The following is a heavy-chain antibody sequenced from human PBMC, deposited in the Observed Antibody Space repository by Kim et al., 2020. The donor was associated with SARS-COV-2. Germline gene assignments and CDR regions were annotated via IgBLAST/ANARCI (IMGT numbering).Heavy chain of an antibody. Sequence: KYYADSWKGRFTISRDNSKNTLYLQMNSLRAEDTAVYYCARSDGYSYFDYWGQGTLVTVSS. D-gene: IGHD2-15*01. CDR3: ARSDGYSYFDY. V-gene: IGHV3-30*01. CDR2: K. J-gene: IGHJ4*02.